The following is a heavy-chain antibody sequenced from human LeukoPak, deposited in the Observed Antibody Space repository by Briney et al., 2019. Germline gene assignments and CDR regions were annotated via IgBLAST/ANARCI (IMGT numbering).Heavy chain of an antibody. CDR1: GDSISNHIYY. J-gene: IGHJ3*02. V-gene: IGHV4-39*01. CDR3: ARLRALSGHRGAFDI. Sequence: PSETLSLTCAVSGDSISNHIYYWDWIRQTPGKGLEWIGAVYYTGNAYYNPSLKSRVTISVDTSDNRFSLRLSSVNAADTAIYYCARLRALSGHRGAFDIWGQGTLVTVSS. D-gene: IGHD5/OR15-5a*01. CDR2: VYYTGNA.